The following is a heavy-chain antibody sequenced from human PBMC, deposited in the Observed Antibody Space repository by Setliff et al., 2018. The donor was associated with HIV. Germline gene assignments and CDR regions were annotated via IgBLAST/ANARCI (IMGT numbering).Heavy chain of an antibody. CDR1: GDSISRSNCF. CDR3: ARPKLGRGGGSHFDY. Sequence: KPSETLSLTCTVSGDSISRSNCFWGWIRQAPGMGLEWIGNICYGRSTYYNPSLKSRLTISVDTSRNQVSLKLTSVTATDTAIYYCARPKLGRGGGSHFDYWGQGIRVTVSS. D-gene: IGHD3-16*01. CDR2: ICYGRST. V-gene: IGHV4-39*01. J-gene: IGHJ4*02.